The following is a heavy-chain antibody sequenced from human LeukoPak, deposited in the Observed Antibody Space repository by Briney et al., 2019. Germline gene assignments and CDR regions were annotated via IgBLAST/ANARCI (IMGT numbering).Heavy chain of an antibody. V-gene: IGHV1-2*06. CDR2: INPNTGGT. CDR1: GYTFTNYY. CDR3: ATNIQENAFDI. D-gene: IGHD2-8*01. Sequence: ASVKVSCEASGYTFTNYYIHWVRQAPGQGLEWMGRINPNTGGTNYVQKFQGRVTMTRDTSISTAYMELSRLRSDDTAIYFCATNIQENAFDIWGQGTMVTVSS. J-gene: IGHJ3*02.